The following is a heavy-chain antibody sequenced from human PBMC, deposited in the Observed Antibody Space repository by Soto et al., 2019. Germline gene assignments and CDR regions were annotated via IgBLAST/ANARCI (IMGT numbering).Heavy chain of an antibody. Sequence: GESLKISCKGSGYSFTSYWIGWVRQMPGKGLEWMGIIYPGDSDTRYSPSFQGQVTISADKSISTAYLQWSSLKASDTAMYYCARHVFRDIWGSYRSHTTTGYYYYYYYMDVWGKGTTVTVSS. CDR3: ARHVFRDIWGSYRSHTTTGYYYYYYYMDV. CDR2: IYPGDSDT. D-gene: IGHD3-16*02. J-gene: IGHJ6*03. V-gene: IGHV5-51*01. CDR1: GYSFTSYW.